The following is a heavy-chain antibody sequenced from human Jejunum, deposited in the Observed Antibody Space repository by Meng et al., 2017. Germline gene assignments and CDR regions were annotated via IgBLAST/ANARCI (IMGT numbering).Heavy chain of an antibody. V-gene: IGHV4-61*03. CDR2: ISDSGTT. D-gene: IGHD5-24*01. Sequence: GQGQEPGRGVVGPSETLSLSCTVSGGSVSSGFYYWSWIRQPPGKGLEWIGYISDSGTTNYNPSLKSRVTMSVDTSKNHFSLKLASVTAADTAVYFCARDSETYPTYFDYWGQGTLVTVSS. CDR1: GGSVSSGFYY. J-gene: IGHJ4*02. CDR3: ARDSETYPTYFDY.